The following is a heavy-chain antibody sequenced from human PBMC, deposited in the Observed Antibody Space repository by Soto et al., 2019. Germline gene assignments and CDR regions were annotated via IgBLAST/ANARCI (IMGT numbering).Heavy chain of an antibody. V-gene: IGHV3-74*01. D-gene: IGHD3-16*01. CDR2: INPDGATT. J-gene: IGHJ4*02. Sequence: EVQLVESGGGLVQPGGSLRLSCAASGFTFSSYSMHWVRQAPGKGLVWVSRINPDGATTTYADSVKGRFTISRDNAKNTLYLQMNSLRGEDTAVYYCARVPTGRYGVWNYWGQGTLVTVSS. CDR1: GFTFSSYS. CDR3: ARVPTGRYGVWNY.